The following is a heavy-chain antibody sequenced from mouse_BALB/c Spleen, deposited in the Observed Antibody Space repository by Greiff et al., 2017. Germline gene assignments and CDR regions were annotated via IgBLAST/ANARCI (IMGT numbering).Heavy chain of an antibody. J-gene: IGHJ2*01. CDR2: INPGSGGT. CDR1: GYAFTNYL. D-gene: IGHD2-4*01. V-gene: IGHV1-54*01. CDR3: ARDDYAGY. Sequence: VQLQQSGAELVRPGTSVKVSCKASGYAFTNYLIEWVKQRPGQGLEWIGVINPGSGGTNYNEKFKGKATLTADKSSSTAYMQLSSLTSDDSAVYFCARDDYAGYWGQGTTLTVSS.